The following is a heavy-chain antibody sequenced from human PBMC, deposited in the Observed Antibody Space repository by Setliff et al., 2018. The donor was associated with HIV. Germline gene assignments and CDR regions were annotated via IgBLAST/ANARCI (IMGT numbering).Heavy chain of an antibody. V-gene: IGHV4-4*02. D-gene: IGHD6-13*01. CDR3: ARIVGGGSSWYDVFDI. CDR1: GGSISSSNW. J-gene: IGHJ3*02. Sequence: PSETLSLTCAVSGGSISSSNWWSWVRQPPGKGLEWIGEIFHSGSTNHNPSLRSRITISVDKSKNHLSLELTSVTAADTAVYYCARIVGGGSSWYDVFDIWGQGTMVTVSS. CDR2: IFHSGST.